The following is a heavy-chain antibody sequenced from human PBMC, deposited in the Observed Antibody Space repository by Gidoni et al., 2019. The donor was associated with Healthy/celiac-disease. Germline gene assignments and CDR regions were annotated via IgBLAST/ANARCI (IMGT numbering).Heavy chain of an antibody. V-gene: IGHV4-39*01. Sequence: GWIRQPPGKGLEWIGSIHYSGSTYYNPSLKSRVTISVDASTNQSSLKLSSVTAADTAVYYCARSYSSACAFGFDMWGQGTMVTVSS. CDR3: ARSYSSACAFGFDM. CDR2: IHYSGST. D-gene: IGHD6-19*01. J-gene: IGHJ3*02.